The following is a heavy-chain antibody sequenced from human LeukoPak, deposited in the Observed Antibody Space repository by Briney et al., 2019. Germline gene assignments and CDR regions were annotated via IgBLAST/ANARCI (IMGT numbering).Heavy chain of an antibody. V-gene: IGHV4-39*07. CDR1: GGSISSSSYY. CDR2: IYYSGST. J-gene: IGHJ4*02. CDR3: ASSSGWYGLNFDY. D-gene: IGHD6-19*01. Sequence: SETLSLTCTVSGGSISSSSYYWGWIRQPPGKGLEWIGSIYYSGSTNYNPSLKSRVTISVDTSKNQFSLKLSSVTAADTAVYYCASSSGWYGLNFDYWGQGTLVTVSS.